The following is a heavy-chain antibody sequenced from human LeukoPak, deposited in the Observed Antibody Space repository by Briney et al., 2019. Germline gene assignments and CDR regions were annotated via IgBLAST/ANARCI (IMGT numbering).Heavy chain of an antibody. CDR3: ARDGSRLRLRELSL. CDR1: GFTFSSYG. Sequence: PGGSLRLSCAASGFTFSSYGMHWVRQAPGKGLEWVAVIWYDGSNKYYADSVKGRFTISRDNSKNTLYLQMNSLRAEDTAVYYCARDGSRLRLRELSLWGQGTLVTVSS. CDR2: IWYDGSNK. D-gene: IGHD3-16*02. V-gene: IGHV3-33*01. J-gene: IGHJ4*02.